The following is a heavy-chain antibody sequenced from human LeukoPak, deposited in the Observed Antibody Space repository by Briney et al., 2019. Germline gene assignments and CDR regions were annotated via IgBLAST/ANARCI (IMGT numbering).Heavy chain of an antibody. Sequence: SQTLSLTCAISGDSVSSNSAAWNWIRQSPSRGLEWLGRTYYRSKWYNDYAVSVKSRITINPDTSKNQFSLQLNSVTPEDTAVYYCARDSSSGYYFIPYYYGMDVWGQGTTVTVSS. V-gene: IGHV6-1*01. J-gene: IGHJ6*02. CDR3: ARDSSSGYYFIPYYYGMDV. D-gene: IGHD3-22*01. CDR2: TYYRSKWYN. CDR1: GDSVSSNSAA.